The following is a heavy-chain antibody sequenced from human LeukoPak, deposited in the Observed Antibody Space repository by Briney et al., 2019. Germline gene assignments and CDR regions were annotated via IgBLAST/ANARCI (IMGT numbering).Heavy chain of an antibody. CDR3: ARTIGSKNAFDL. CDR2: VSGSGGST. CDR1: GFTFSSYA. J-gene: IGHJ3*01. V-gene: IGHV3-23*01. D-gene: IGHD1-1*01. Sequence: GGSLRLSCAASGFTFSSYAMTWVRQAPGRGLEWVSIVSGSGGSTYYADSVKGRFTISRDNSKNTLYLQMNSLRAEDTAVYYCARTIGSKNAFDLWGQGTMVTVSS.